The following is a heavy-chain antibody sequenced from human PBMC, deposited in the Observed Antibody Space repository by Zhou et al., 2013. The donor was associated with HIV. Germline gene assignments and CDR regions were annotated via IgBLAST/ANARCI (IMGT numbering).Heavy chain of an antibody. D-gene: IGHD3-16*01. CDR3: ARDLFSGGGDYFDH. CDR1: GYTFTDYF. J-gene: IGHJ4*02. V-gene: IGHV1-2*02. CDR2: INPNSGGT. Sequence: QVQLVQSGAEVKRPGASVKLSCKASGYTFTDYFMHWVRQAPGQGLEWMGWINPNSGGTSYAQKFQGRVTMTRDTSISTAYMELSSLTSDDTAVYYCARDLFSGGGDYFDHWGQGTLVTVSS.